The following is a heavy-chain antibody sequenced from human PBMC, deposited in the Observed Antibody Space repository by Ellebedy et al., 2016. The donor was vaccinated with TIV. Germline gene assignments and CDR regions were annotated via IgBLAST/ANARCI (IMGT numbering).Heavy chain of an antibody. CDR2: IKQDGSEQ. D-gene: IGHD6-19*01. CDR1: GLTFTDYW. CDR3: AGGRGWLVDY. V-gene: IGHV3-7*01. J-gene: IGHJ4*02. Sequence: GESLKISCAASGLTFTDYWMNWFRQAPGKGLEWVANIKQDGSEQNYVGSVKGRFTISRDNAKNSLSLQMNTLRTEDTAVYYCAGGRGWLVDYWGQGTLVTVS.